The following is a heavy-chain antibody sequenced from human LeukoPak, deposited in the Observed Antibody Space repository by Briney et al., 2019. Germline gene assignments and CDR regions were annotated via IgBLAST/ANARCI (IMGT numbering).Heavy chain of an antibody. D-gene: IGHD1-26*01. V-gene: IGHV3-23*01. CDR3: TKSDSNPWEGNFFDY. CDR1: GFTFSSSS. Sequence: GGSLRLSCVASGFTFSSSSMTWVRQAPGKGLEGVSTISGRTRSTYYADSVKGRFTISRDTSRKTLFLQMNSLRVEDTAVYYRTKSDSNPWEGNFFDYWGQGTLVTVSS. CDR2: ISGRTRST. J-gene: IGHJ4*02.